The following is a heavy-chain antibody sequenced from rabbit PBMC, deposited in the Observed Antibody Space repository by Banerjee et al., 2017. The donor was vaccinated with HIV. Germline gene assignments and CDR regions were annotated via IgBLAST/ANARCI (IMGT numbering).Heavy chain of an antibody. V-gene: IGHV1S47*01. CDR3: ARDHPYAVYGGHGYADL. D-gene: IGHD6-1*01. Sequence: QEQLVESGGGLVQPGGSLKLSCKASGFDFSSYGVSWVRQAPGKGLEWIGYIDPVFGSTYYASWVNGRFTISSHNAQNTLYLQLSSLTAADTATYFCARDHPYAVYGGHGYADLWGPGTLVTVS. CDR1: GFDFSSYG. J-gene: IGHJ6*01. CDR2: IDPVFGST.